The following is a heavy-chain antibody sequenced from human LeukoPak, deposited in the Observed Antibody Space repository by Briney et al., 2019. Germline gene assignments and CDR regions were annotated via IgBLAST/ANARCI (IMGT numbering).Heavy chain of an antibody. CDR1: GFTFSTYW. D-gene: IGHD1-1*01. CDR3: ARDSPGYLAYDS. Sequence: GGSLRLSCAASGFTFSTYWMTWVRQAPGKGPEWVANIKEDGSATYYVDSAKGRLTISRDNAKKSLYLQMNSLRAEDTAVYYCARDSPGYLAYDSWGQGTLVTVSS. CDR2: IKEDGSAT. V-gene: IGHV3-7*04. J-gene: IGHJ4*02.